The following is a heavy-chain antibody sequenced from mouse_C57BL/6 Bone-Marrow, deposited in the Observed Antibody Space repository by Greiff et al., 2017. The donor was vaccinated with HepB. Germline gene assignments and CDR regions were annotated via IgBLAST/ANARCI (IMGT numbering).Heavy chain of an antibody. CDR2: IYPGDGDT. CDR1: GYAFSSSW. D-gene: IGHD1-2*01. Sequence: VQLVESGPELVKPGASVKISCKASGYAFSSSWMNWVKQRPGKGLEWIGRIYPGDGDTNYNGKFKGKATLTADKSSSTAYMQLSSLTSEDSAVYFCAGGYDEGVGYYFDYWGQGTTLTVSS. V-gene: IGHV1-82*01. CDR3: AGGYDEGVGYYFDY. J-gene: IGHJ2*01.